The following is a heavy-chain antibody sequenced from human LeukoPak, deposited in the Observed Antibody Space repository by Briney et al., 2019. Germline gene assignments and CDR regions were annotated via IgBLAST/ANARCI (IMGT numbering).Heavy chain of an antibody. Sequence: SETLSLTCTVSGYSISSGYYWGWIRQPPGKGLEWIGSVYHSGGTYYNPSLKSRVTISIDTSKSQFSLKLTSVTAADTAVYYCARDGPVKWGQGTLVTVSS. J-gene: IGHJ4*02. CDR2: VYHSGGT. D-gene: IGHD3-22*01. V-gene: IGHV4-38-2*02. CDR1: GYSISSGYY. CDR3: ARDGPVK.